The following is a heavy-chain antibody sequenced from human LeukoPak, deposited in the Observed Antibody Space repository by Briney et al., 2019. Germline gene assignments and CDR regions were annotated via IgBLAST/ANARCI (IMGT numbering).Heavy chain of an antibody. CDR1: GGSFSGYY. V-gene: IGHV4-34*01. D-gene: IGHD6-6*01. Sequence: SETLSLTCAVYGGSFSGYYWSWTRQPPGKGLEWIGEINHSGSTNYNPSLKSRVTISVDTSKNQFSLKLSSVTAADTAVYYCARSSIVARRGYYYMDVWGKGTTVTVSS. CDR3: ARSSIVARRGYYYMDV. CDR2: INHSGST. J-gene: IGHJ6*03.